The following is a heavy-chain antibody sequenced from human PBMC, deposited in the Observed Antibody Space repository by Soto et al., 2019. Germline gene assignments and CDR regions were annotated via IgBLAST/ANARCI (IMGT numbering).Heavy chain of an antibody. Sequence: GESLKISCKGSGYSFTSYWISWVRQMPGKGLEWMGRIDPSDSYTNYSPSFQGHVTISADKSISTAYLQWSSLKASDTAMYYCASTHCSSTSCYYYYGMDVWGQGTTVTV. CDR2: IDPSDSYT. CDR3: ASTHCSSTSCYYYYGMDV. V-gene: IGHV5-10-1*01. D-gene: IGHD2-2*01. CDR1: GYSFTSYW. J-gene: IGHJ6*02.